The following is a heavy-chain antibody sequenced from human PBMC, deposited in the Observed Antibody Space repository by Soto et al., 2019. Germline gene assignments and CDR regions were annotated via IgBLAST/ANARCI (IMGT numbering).Heavy chain of an antibody. CDR1: GGSFSGYY. CDR3: ARNTAMARYYFDY. J-gene: IGHJ4*02. V-gene: IGHV4-34*01. D-gene: IGHD5-18*01. Sequence: SETLSLTCAVYGGSFSGYYWSWIRQPPGKGLEWIGEINHSGSTNYNPSLKSRVTISVDTSKNQFSLKLSSVTAADTAVYYCARNTAMARYYFDYWGQGTLVTVSS. CDR2: INHSGST.